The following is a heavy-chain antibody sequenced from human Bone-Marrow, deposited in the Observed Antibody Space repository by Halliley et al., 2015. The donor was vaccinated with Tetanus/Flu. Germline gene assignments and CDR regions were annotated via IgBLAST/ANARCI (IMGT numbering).Heavy chain of an antibody. D-gene: IGHD2-21*02. CDR2: ISGSSSYI. Sequence: ISGSSSYIYYADSVKGRFTISRDNARNSLFLQMDSLSAEDTAVYFCARDPEGHCGVDCYPALDNWGQGTLVTVSS. J-gene: IGHJ4*02. CDR3: ARDPEGHCGVDCYPALDN. V-gene: IGHV3-21*01.